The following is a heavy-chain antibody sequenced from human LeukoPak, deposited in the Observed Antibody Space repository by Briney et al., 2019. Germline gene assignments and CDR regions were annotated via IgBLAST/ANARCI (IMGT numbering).Heavy chain of an antibody. CDR1: GFTFSSYA. CDR3: ARDSSSSSAPRSVIDY. J-gene: IGHJ4*02. CDR2: ISYDGSNK. Sequence: PGGSLRLSCSASGFTFSSYAMHWVRQAPGKGLEWVAVISYDGSNKYYADSVKGRFTISRDNSKNTLYLQMNSLRAEDTAVYYCARDSSSSSAPRSVIDYWGQGTLVTVSS. V-gene: IGHV3-30-3*01. D-gene: IGHD6-6*01.